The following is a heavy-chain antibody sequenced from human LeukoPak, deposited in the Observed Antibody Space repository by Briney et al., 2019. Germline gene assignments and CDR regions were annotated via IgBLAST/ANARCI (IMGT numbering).Heavy chain of an antibody. J-gene: IGHJ4*02. V-gene: IGHV3-30*04. CDR2: ISYDGSNK. CDR3: ARDSGYCTSTSCYAWLADY. Sequence: PGGSLRLSCAASGFTFSQYAMHWVRQAPGKGLEWVAIISYDGSNKYYADSVKGRFTISRDNSKNTLYLQMNSLRAEDTAVYYCARDSGYCTSTSCYAWLADYWGQGTPGTVSS. D-gene: IGHD2-2*01. CDR1: GFTFSQYA.